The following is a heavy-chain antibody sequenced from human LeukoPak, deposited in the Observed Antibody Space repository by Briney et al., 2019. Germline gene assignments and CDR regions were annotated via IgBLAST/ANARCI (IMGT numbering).Heavy chain of an antibody. J-gene: IGHJ4*02. Sequence: QSGGSLRLSCAASGFTVRSNYMSWVRQAPGKGLEWVSIIYNDGGTYYADSVKGRFTISRDNSKNTLFLQMNSLRAEDTAVYLCARLYYDILTAIRNWGQGTLVTVSS. CDR2: IYNDGGT. V-gene: IGHV3-53*01. D-gene: IGHD3-9*01. CDR3: ARLYYDILTAIRN. CDR1: GFTVRSNY.